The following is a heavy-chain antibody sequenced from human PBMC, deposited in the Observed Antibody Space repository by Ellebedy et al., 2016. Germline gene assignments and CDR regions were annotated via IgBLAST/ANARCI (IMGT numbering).Heavy chain of an antibody. Sequence: GGSLRLSCAASGFTFSSHAMHWVRQSPGKGLEWVAIISYDESYKDHADSVKGRFTISRDNSKNTLYLQMNSLREEDTAIYYCLAEVGSRAFHIWGQGTMVTVSS. D-gene: IGHD1-26*01. CDR1: GFTFSSHA. CDR3: LAEVGSRAFHI. CDR2: ISYDESYK. V-gene: IGHV3-30-3*01. J-gene: IGHJ3*02.